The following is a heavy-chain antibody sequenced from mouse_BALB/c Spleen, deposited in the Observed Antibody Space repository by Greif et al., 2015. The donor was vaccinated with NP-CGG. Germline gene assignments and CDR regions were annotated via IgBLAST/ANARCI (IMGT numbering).Heavy chain of an antibody. CDR3: AKSDYYGSSRFAY. CDR1: GYAFTNYL. J-gene: IGHJ3*01. D-gene: IGHD1-1*01. Sequence: QVHVKQSGAELVRPGTSVKVSCKASGYAFTNYLIEWVKQRPGQGLEWIGVINPGSGGTNYNEKFKGKATLTADKSSSTAYMQLSSLTSDDSAVYFCAKSDYYGSSRFAYWGQGTLVTVSA. CDR2: INPGSGGT. V-gene: IGHV1-54*01.